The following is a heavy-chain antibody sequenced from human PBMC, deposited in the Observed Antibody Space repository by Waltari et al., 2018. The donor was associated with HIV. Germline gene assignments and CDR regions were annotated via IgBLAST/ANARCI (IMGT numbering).Heavy chain of an antibody. CDR1: GFTFTTYA. J-gene: IGHJ4*02. V-gene: IGHV3-23*01. D-gene: IGHD6-19*01. CDR2: ISGGCDST. CDR3: AKLASGWYGY. Sequence: EVQLLESGGGLVRPGGSLRLSCAASGFTFTTYAMTWVRQAPGKGLEWVSAISGGCDSTYYADSLKCRFTISRDNSKNTLYLQMNSLRAEDTAVYFCAKLASGWYGYWGQGTLVTVSS.